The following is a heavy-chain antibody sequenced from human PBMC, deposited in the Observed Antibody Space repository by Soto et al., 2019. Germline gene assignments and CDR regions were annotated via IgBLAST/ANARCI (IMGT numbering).Heavy chain of an antibody. Sequence: PSETLSLTCAVSGCSISSGGYSWSWIRQPPWKCLEWIGYIYHSGSTYYNPSLKSRVTISVDRSKNQFSLKLSSVTAADTAVYYCARVPDRWGQGTLVT. CDR1: GCSISSGGYS. D-gene: IGHD2-2*01. J-gene: IGHJ5*02. V-gene: IGHV4-30-2*01. CDR2: IYHSGST. CDR3: ARVPDR.